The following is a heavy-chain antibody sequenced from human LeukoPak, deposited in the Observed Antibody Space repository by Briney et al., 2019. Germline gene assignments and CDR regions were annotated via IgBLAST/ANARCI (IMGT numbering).Heavy chain of an antibody. Sequence: ASVKVSCKASGYTFTSNAMHWVRQAPGQRLELMGGINAGNGNTKYSQKFQGRVTITRDTSASTAYMELSSLRSEDTAVYYCARSSSWHFYYFDYWGQGTLVTVSS. CDR2: INAGNGNT. J-gene: IGHJ4*02. D-gene: IGHD6-13*01. CDR1: GYTFTSNA. CDR3: ARSSSWHFYYFDY. V-gene: IGHV1-3*01.